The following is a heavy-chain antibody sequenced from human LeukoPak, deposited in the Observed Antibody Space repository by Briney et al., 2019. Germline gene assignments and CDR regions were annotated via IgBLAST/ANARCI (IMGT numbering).Heavy chain of an antibody. CDR1: GFTFDDYA. CDR3: AKDSPFSSSYNWFDP. D-gene: IGHD6-13*01. J-gene: IGHJ5*02. Sequence: GGSLRLSCAASGFTFDDYAMHWVRQAPGKGLEWVSAISGSGGSTYYADSVKGRFTISRDNSKNTLYLQMNSLRAEDTAVYYCAKDSPFSSSYNWFDPWGQGTLVTVSS. CDR2: ISGSGGST. V-gene: IGHV3-23*01.